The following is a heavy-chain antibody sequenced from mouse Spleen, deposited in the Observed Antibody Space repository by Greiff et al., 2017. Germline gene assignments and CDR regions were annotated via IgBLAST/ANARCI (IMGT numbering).Heavy chain of an antibody. CDR2: IWAGGST. CDR1: GFSLTSYG. Sequence: VKLMESGPGLVAPSQSLSITCTVSGFSLTSYGVHWVRQPPGKGLEWLGVIWAGGSTNYNSALMSRLSISKDNSKSQVFLKMNSLQTDDTAMYYCAREPYGNYWYFDVWGAGTTVTVSS. V-gene: IGHV2-9*02. CDR3: AREPYGNYWYFDV. D-gene: IGHD2-1*01. J-gene: IGHJ1*01.